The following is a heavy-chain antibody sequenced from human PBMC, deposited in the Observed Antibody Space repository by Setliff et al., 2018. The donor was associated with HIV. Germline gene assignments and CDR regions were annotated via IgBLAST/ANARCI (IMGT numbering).Heavy chain of an antibody. CDR2: MHHSGNT. CDR1: TYSISSVHS. V-gene: IGHV4-38-2*02. D-gene: IGHD2-15*01. J-gene: IGHJ4*02. CDR3: AKEGGYCSGDTCFGFDY. Sequence: PSETLSLTCDVSTYSISSVHSWGWIRQPPGKGLEWIGTMHHSGNTHYKPSLKGRVTVSLDTSKKQLSLKLRSVTAADTAVYYCAKEGGYCSGDTCFGFDYWGQGTLVTSPQ.